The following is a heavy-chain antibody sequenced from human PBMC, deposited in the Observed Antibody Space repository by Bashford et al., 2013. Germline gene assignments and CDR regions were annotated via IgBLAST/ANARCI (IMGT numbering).Heavy chain of an antibody. V-gene: IGHV5-51*01. CDR2: IYPGDSQT. J-gene: IGHJ4*01. D-gene: IGHD3-3*01. CDR3: ARGLQYDED. Sequence: WVRQMPGGGQDWLGDIYPGDSQTRYSPSFQGRVTISTDKSSSTAYLRLNNLRASDTAMYYCARGLQYDEDWGQGTLVTVSS.